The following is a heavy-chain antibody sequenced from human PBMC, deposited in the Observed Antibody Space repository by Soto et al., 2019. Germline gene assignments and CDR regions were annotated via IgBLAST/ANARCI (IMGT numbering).Heavy chain of an antibody. Sequence: QVQLQESGPGLVKPSGTLSLTCAVSGGSISSSNWWSWVRQPPGKGLEWIGEIYHSGSTNYNPSLKSRVNISVDKSKNQFSVKMSSVTDADTAVYYFARDLRGGYQLPPNWGQGTLVTVSS. V-gene: IGHV4-4*02. D-gene: IGHD2-2*01. CDR2: IYHSGST. J-gene: IGHJ4*02. CDR3: ARDLRGGYQLPPN. CDR1: GGSISSSNW.